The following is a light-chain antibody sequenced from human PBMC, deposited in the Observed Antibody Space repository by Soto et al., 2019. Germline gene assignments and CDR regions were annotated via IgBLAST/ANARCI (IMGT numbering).Light chain of an antibody. CDR2: AAS. Sequence: DIQMTQSPSSLSASVGDRVTITCRASQSISNYLNWYQQKPGEAPKLLIYAASSLQSGVPSRFSGSGSGTDFTLTISSLQPEDFATYYCQQSYSTPYSFGQGTKVDTK. J-gene: IGKJ2*03. V-gene: IGKV1-39*01. CDR3: QQSYSTPYS. CDR1: QSISNY.